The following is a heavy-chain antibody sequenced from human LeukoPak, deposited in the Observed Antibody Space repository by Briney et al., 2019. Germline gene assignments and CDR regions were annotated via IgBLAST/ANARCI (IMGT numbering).Heavy chain of an antibody. J-gene: IGHJ5*02. V-gene: IGHV3-23*01. D-gene: IGHD2-2*01. Sequence: GGSLRLSCAASGFTFSSYAMSWVRQAPGKGLERVSAISGSGGSTYYADSVKGRFTISRDNSKNTLYLQMNSLRAEDTAVYYCAKDNHCSSTSCPRSNWFDPWGQGTLVTVSS. CDR1: GFTFSSYA. CDR3: AKDNHCSSTSCPRSNWFDP. CDR2: ISGSGGST.